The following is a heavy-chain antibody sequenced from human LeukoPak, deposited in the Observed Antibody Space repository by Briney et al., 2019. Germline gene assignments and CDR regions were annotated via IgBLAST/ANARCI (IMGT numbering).Heavy chain of an antibody. V-gene: IGHV1-8*01. J-gene: IGHJ5*02. CDR2: MNPNSGNT. D-gene: IGHD2-15*01. CDR1: GYTFTSYD. CDR3: ARGNPKRYCSGGSCYWFDP. Sequence: ASVKVSCKASGYTFTSYDIYWVRQATGQGVEWMGWMNPNSGNTGYVQKFQGRVTMTRDTSISTAYMELSSLRSEDTAVYYCARGNPKRYCSGGSCYWFDPWGQGTLVAVSS.